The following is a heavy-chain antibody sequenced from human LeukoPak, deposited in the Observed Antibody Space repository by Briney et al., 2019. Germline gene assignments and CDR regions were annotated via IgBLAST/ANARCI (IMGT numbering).Heavy chain of an antibody. J-gene: IGHJ4*02. D-gene: IGHD1-26*01. CDR2: ISGSGTI. Sequence: SETLSLTCTVSGGSIHSYWSWIRQPAGKGLEWIGRISGSGTITYNPALQSRLTISIDTSKNQFSLKLMSVTAADTAVYYCARKLNGYSGSYPQWGQGTLVTVSS. CDR3: ARKLNGYSGSYPQ. CDR1: GGSIHSY. V-gene: IGHV4-4*07.